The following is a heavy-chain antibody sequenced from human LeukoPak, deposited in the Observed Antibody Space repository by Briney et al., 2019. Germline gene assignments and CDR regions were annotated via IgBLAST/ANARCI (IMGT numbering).Heavy chain of an antibody. V-gene: IGHV1-24*01. CDR1: GYTLTELS. Sequence: ASVKVSCKVSGYTLTELSMHWVRQAPGKGLEWMVGFDPEDGETIYAQKFQGRVTMPEDTSTDTAYMELSSVRSEDTAVYYCATVEAAEIIVGATGAFDIWGQGTMVTVSS. CDR3: ATVEAAEIIVGATGAFDI. D-gene: IGHD1-26*01. J-gene: IGHJ3*02. CDR2: FDPEDGET.